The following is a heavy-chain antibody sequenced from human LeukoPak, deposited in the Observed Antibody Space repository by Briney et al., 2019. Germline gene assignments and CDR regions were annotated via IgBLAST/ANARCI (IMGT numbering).Heavy chain of an antibody. CDR1: GYTFTSYD. CDR3: AKGVGSGASNWFDP. D-gene: IGHD2-15*01. V-gene: IGHV1-8*01. Sequence: ASVKVSCKASGYTFTSYDINWVRQATGQGLEWMGWMNPNRGNTGYAQKFQGRVTMTRNTSISTAYMESSSLRSEDTAVYYCAKGVGSGASNWFDPWGQGTLVTVSS. J-gene: IGHJ5*02. CDR2: MNPNRGNT.